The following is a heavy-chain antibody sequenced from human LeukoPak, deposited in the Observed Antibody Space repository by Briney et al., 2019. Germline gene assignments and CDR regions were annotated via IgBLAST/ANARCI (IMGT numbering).Heavy chain of an antibody. V-gene: IGHV4-59*12. CDR2: IYYSGST. J-gene: IGHJ4*02. CDR3: ALRGGYSSSWYGASSRSLFDY. D-gene: IGHD6-13*01. Sequence: SETLSLTCTVSGGSISSYYWSWIRQPPGKGLEWIGYIYYSGSTNYNPSLKSRVTISVDTSKNQFSLKLSSVTAADTAVYYCALRGGYSSSWYGASSRSLFDYWGQGTLVTVSS. CDR1: GGSISSYY.